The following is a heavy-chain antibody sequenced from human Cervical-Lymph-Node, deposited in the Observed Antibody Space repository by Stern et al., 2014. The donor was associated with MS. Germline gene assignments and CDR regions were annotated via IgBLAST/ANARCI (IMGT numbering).Heavy chain of an antibody. V-gene: IGHV4-31*03. D-gene: IGHD3-16*01. J-gene: IGHJ3*02. CDR3: AAIGPLMEGAAFDI. Sequence: VQLVQSGPGLVKPSQTLSLSCTVSGAPVNSGGYYWTWIRQVPGKGLEWIGYIHHRGATFYNPPLESRVTISVDTSENQVSLMLSSVTAADTAVYYCAAIGPLMEGAAFDIWGQGTLVTVSS. CDR2: IHHRGAT. CDR1: GAPVNSGGYY.